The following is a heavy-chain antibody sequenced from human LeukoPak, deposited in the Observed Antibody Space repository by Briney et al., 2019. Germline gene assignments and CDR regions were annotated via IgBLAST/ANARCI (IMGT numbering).Heavy chain of an antibody. Sequence: PGGSLRLSCAASGFTFSSHWIHWVRQAPGKGLVWVSRIKSDGSSTRYADSVKGRFTISRDNAKNTLYLQMNSLRAEDTAVYYCARDSAECTGGYCYLVSWGQGTLVTVSS. J-gene: IGHJ4*03. V-gene: IGHV3-74*01. D-gene: IGHD2-8*02. CDR2: IKSDGSST. CDR3: ARDSAECTGGYCYLVS. CDR1: GFTFSSHW.